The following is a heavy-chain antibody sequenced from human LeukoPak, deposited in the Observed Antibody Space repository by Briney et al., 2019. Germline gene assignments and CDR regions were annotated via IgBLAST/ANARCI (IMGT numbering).Heavy chain of an antibody. Sequence: SETLSLTCTVSGGSISSYYWSWIRQPPGKGLEWIGYIYYSGSTNYNPPLKSRVTISVDTSKNQFSLKLSSVTAADTAVYYCARDLRGSYYFDYWGQGTLVTVSS. V-gene: IGHV4-59*01. J-gene: IGHJ4*02. D-gene: IGHD1-26*01. CDR1: GGSISSYY. CDR3: ARDLRGSYYFDY. CDR2: IYYSGST.